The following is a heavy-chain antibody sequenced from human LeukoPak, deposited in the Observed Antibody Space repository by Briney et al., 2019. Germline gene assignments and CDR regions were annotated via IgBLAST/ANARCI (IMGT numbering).Heavy chain of an antibody. CDR2: ISGSGGST. CDR1: GFTFSSYA. Sequence: PGGSLRLSCAASGFTFSSYAMSWVRQAPGKWLEWVSAISGSGGSTYYADSVKGRFTISRDNSKNTLYLQMNSLRAEDTAVYYCAKDGGIVATIPYFDYWGQGTLVTVSS. J-gene: IGHJ4*02. CDR3: AKDGGIVATIPYFDY. V-gene: IGHV3-23*01. D-gene: IGHD5-12*01.